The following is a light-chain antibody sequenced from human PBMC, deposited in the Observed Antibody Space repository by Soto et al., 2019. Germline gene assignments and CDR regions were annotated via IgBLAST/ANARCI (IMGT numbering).Light chain of an antibody. J-gene: IGLJ1*01. CDR1: NIGRKS. CDR3: QVWDKSSYHDV. CDR2: DDS. Sequence: SYALTQPPSVSVAPGQTARITCGGNNIGRKSVHWYQQKPGQAPVLVVYDDSARPSGIPERFSGSNSGNTATLTISRVEAGDEADYYCQVWDKSSYHDVFGNGTKGTVL. V-gene: IGLV3-21*02.